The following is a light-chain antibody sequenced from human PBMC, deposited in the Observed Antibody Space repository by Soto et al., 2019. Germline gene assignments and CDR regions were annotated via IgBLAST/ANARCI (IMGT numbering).Light chain of an antibody. Sequence: IVLTQSPGTLSLSPGERTTISCRASQSISRYLAWYQQKPGQGPRVLIYGASSRATGIPDRFSGSGSGTDFTLTISRLEPEDFAVYYCQQYGNSPRTFGQGTKVDIK. J-gene: IGKJ1*01. CDR1: QSISRY. CDR3: QQYGNSPRT. V-gene: IGKV3-20*01. CDR2: GAS.